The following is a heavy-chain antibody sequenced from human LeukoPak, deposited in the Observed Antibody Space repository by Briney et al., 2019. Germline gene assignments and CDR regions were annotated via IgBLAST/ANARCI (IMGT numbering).Heavy chain of an antibody. V-gene: IGHV5-51*01. CDR2: IYPGDSDT. Sequence: GESLKISCKGFGYSFTSYLIGWVRQMPGKGLEWMGIIYPGDSDTRYSPSFQGQVTISADKSISTAYLQWSSLKASDTAMYYCARQKQWLPGLDALDIWGQGTMVTVSS. J-gene: IGHJ3*02. CDR1: GYSFTSYL. D-gene: IGHD6-19*01. CDR3: ARQKQWLPGLDALDI.